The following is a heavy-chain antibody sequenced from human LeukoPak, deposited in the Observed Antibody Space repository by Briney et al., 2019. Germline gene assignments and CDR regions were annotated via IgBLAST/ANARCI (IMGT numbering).Heavy chain of an antibody. J-gene: IGHJ4*02. Sequence: PGGSLRLSCAASGFTFSNYWMSWVRQAPGKGLEWVANIKQDGSEKYVDSVRGRFTVSRDNADNSLYPQMNSLRAEDTAKYYCARDLSPMSSGSYDRSYYFDYWGQGTLVTVSS. V-gene: IGHV3-7*01. CDR3: ARDLSPMSSGSYDRSYYFDY. D-gene: IGHD1-26*01. CDR1: GFTFSNYW. CDR2: IKQDGSEK.